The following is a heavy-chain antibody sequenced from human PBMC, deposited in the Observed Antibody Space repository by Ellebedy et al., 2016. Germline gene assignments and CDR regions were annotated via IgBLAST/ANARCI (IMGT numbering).Heavy chain of an antibody. Sequence: PETLSLTXTVSAGSISSSSYYWGWLRQPPGKGLEWIGSIYYSGSTYYNPSLKSRVTISVDTSKNKFSLKLSSVTAADTAVYYCATRATCSGCLFDYWGQGGLVTVS. V-gene: IGHV4-39*01. J-gene: IGHJ4*02. CDR1: AGSISSSSYY. CDR2: IYYSGST. CDR3: ATRATCSGCLFDY. D-gene: IGHD6-19*01.